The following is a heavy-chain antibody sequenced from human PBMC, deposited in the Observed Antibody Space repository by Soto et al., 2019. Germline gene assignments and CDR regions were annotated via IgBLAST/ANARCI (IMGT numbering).Heavy chain of an antibody. CDR3: ARQGIAAAGTLGIDA. V-gene: IGHV4-39*01. Sequence: SETLSLTCTGSGGSISSSSYYWGWIRQPPGKGLEWIGSIYYSGSTFYNPSLKSRVTISVDTSRNQFSLKLSSVTAADTAVYYCARQGIAAAGTLGIDAWGQGTLVTVSS. J-gene: IGHJ5*02. CDR1: GGSISSSSYY. CDR2: IYYSGST. D-gene: IGHD6-13*01.